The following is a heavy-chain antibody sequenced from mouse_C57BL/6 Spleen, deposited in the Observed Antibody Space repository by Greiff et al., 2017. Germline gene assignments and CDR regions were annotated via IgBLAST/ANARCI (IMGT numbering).Heavy chain of an antibody. D-gene: IGHD2-4*01. Sequence: LVESGPELVKPGASVKISCKASGYSFTDYNMNWVKQSNGKSLEWIGVINPNYGTTSYNQKFKSKATLTVDKPSSTAYMQLSSLTSEDSAVYYCARNFHYDYDYYAMDYWGQGTSVTVSS. J-gene: IGHJ4*01. V-gene: IGHV1-39*01. CDR1: GYSFTDYN. CDR3: ARNFHYDYDYYAMDY. CDR2: INPNYGTT.